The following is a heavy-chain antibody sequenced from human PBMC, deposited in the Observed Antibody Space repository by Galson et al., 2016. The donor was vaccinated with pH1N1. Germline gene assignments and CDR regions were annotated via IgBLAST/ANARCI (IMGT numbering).Heavy chain of an antibody. CDR3: ASETVAAAWYNPFDP. Sequence: SVKVSCKASGGSFRNFVVSWMRQAPGQGLEWMGGLMPIFNTPKYAQKFQGRVTISADESSTTTYMELSGLTSEDTAVYFCASETVAAAWYNPFDPWGQGTLVIVSS. D-gene: IGHD1-1*01. V-gene: IGHV1-69*13. CDR1: GGSFRNFV. J-gene: IGHJ5*02. CDR2: LMPIFNTP.